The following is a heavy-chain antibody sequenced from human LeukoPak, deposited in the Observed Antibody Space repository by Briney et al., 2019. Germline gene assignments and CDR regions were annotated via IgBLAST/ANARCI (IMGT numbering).Heavy chain of an antibody. V-gene: IGHV4-38-2*02. CDR1: GYSISSGYY. CDR2: TYHSANT. J-gene: IGHJ3*02. Sequence: SETLSLTCTVSGYSISSGYYWGWIRPPPGKGLEWIVSTYHSANTDYNPSLKSRVTISIDTSKNQFSLKMTSVTAADTAVYYCARGGSGYDAFDIWGQGTMVTVSS. D-gene: IGHD5-12*01. CDR3: ARGGSGYDAFDI.